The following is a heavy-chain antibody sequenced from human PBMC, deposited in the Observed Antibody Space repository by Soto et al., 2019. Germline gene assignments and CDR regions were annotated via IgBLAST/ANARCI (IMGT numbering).Heavy chain of an antibody. J-gene: IGHJ4*02. V-gene: IGHV3-74*01. CDR3: ARDLGYYDILTGYNLFDY. CDR1: GFTFSSYW. Sequence: RRLSCAASGFTFSSYWMHWVRQAPGKGLVWVSRISSDGSSTSYADSVKGRFTISRDNAKNTLYLQMNSLRAEDTAVYYCARDLGYYDILTGYNLFDYWGQGTLVTVSS. D-gene: IGHD3-9*01. CDR2: ISSDGSST.